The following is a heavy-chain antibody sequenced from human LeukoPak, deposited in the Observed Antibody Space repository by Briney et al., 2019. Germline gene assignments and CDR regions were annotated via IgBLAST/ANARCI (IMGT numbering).Heavy chain of an antibody. Sequence: GGSLRLSCAASGFTFTTYWMSWVRQAPGKGLEWVANIKQDGTEKYYVDSVKGRFTISRDYARNSLYLQLNSLRAEDTAVYYCARLSEMFRGPEVIYYFDYWGQGTLVTVPS. V-gene: IGHV3-7*01. D-gene: IGHD3-10*01. CDR1: GFTFTTYW. CDR2: IKQDGTEK. J-gene: IGHJ4*02. CDR3: ARLSEMFRGPEVIYYFDY.